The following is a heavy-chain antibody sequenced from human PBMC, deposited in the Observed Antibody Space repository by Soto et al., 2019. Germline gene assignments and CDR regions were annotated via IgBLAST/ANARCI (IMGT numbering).Heavy chain of an antibody. Sequence: ASVKVSCKASGGTFSSYAISWVRQAPGQGLEWMGGIIPIFGTANYAQKFQGRVTITADESTSTAYMELSSLRSEDTAVYYCARGRGYYDSSGYRFYYFDYWGQGTLVTVSS. CDR3: ARGRGYYDSSGYRFYYFDY. CDR1: GGTFSSYA. D-gene: IGHD3-22*01. J-gene: IGHJ4*02. CDR2: IIPIFGTA. V-gene: IGHV1-69*13.